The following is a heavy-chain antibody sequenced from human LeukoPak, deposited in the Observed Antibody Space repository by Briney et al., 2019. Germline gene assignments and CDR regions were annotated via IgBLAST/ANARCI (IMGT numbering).Heavy chain of an antibody. D-gene: IGHD5-12*01. V-gene: IGHV4-4*09. CDR2: ISASGST. CDR1: GDSISSYY. CDR3: ARKSSRGGFNGYDFWYFDL. J-gene: IGHJ2*01. Sequence: SETLSLTCTVSGDSISSYYWSWIRQPPGKGLEWIGYISASGSTKHNPSLGSRISISLDTSKNRLSLKLSSVTAADTAAYYCARKSSRGGFNGYDFWYFDLWGRGTLVTVSS.